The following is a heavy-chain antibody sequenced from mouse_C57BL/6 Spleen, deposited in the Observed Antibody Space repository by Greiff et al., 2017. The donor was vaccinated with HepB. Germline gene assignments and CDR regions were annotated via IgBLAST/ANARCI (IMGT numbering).Heavy chain of an antibody. CDR3: ARKSAGLDY. CDR2: ISSGSSTI. V-gene: IGHV5-17*01. J-gene: IGHJ2*01. CDR1: GFTFSDYG. D-gene: IGHD3-2*02. Sequence: EVKLQESGGGLVKPGGSLKLSCAASGFTFSDYGMHWVHQAPEKGLEWVAYISSGSSTIYYADTVKGRFTISRDNAKNTLFLQMTSLRSEDTAMYYCARKSAGLDYWGQGTTLTVSS.